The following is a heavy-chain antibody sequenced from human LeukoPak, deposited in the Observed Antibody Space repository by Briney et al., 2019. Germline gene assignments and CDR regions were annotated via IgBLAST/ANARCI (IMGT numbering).Heavy chain of an antibody. V-gene: IGHV1-58*01. CDR2: IVVGSGNT. CDR1: GFTFTSSA. CDR3: AAELRSKAHGTFDP. D-gene: IGHD3-10*01. J-gene: IGHJ5*02. Sequence: GASVKVSCKASGFTFTSSAVQWVRQAREQRLEWIGWIVVGSGNTNYAQKFQERVTITRDMSTSTAYMELSSLRSEDTAVYYCAAELRSKAHGTFDPWGQGTLVTVSS.